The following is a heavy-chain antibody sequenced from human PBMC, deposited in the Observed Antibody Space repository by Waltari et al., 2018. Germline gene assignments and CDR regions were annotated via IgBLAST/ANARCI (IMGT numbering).Heavy chain of an antibody. CDR1: GFTFSSYA. J-gene: IGHJ2*01. Sequence: EVQLLESGGGLVQPGGSLRLSCAASGFTFSSYAMSWVRQAPGKGLEWVSVIYSGGSTYYADSVKGRFTISRDNSKNTLYLQMNSLRAEDTAVYYCANSLYGDYEGNWYFDLWGRGTLVTVSS. D-gene: IGHD4-17*01. CDR3: ANSLYGDYEGNWYFDL. CDR2: IYSGGST. V-gene: IGHV3-23*03.